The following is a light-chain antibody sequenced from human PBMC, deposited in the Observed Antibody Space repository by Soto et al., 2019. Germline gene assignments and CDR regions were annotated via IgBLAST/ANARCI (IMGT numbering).Light chain of an antibody. CDR1: QRVSSNY. CDR2: GAS. CDR3: QQYGNSPRT. V-gene: IGKV3-20*01. J-gene: IGKJ1*01. Sequence: EIVLTQSPGTLSLSPGERATLYCRASQRVSSNYLAWYQQKPGQAPRLLIYGASSRATGISDRFSGSGSGTDFTLTIRRLDPEDFAVYYCQQYGNSPRTFGQGTKVEIK.